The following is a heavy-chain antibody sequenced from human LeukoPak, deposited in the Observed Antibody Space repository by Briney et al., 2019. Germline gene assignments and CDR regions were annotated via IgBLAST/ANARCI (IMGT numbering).Heavy chain of an antibody. D-gene: IGHD3-22*01. V-gene: IGHV3-43*01. Sequence: PGGYLRLSCAASGFSFDEYTLHWVRQAPGKGLEWVSLISWDGSSRDYADSVKGRFTISRDNSKNSLYLQMNSLRTEDTALYYCAKDLDSSGYRFYFRHWGQGTLVTVSS. J-gene: IGHJ1*01. CDR2: ISWDGSSR. CDR1: GFSFDEYT. CDR3: AKDLDSSGYRFYFRH.